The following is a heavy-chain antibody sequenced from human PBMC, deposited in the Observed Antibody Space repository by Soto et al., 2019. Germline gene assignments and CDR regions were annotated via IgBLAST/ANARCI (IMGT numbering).Heavy chain of an antibody. V-gene: IGHV3-48*01. CDR2: ITHSSSAI. CDR3: AASILVSRQYFDL. Sequence: EVQLVESGGGLVQPGGSLRLSCAASGFTFSSYTMNWVRQAPGKGLEWISHITHSSSAIYYADSVRGRFTVSRDNAKNSLYLQLNSLRAEDTAVYYCAASILVSRQYFDLWGRATLVTVSS. D-gene: IGHD3-9*01. CDR1: GFTFSSYT. J-gene: IGHJ2*01.